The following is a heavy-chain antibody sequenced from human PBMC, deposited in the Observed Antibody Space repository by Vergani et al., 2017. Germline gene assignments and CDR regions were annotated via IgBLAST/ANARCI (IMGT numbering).Heavy chain of an antibody. V-gene: IGHV3-33*08. CDR3: ASEEVVPAANHWYFDL. Sequence: QVQLVESGGGVVQPGRSLRLSCAAAGCTFSSYGMHWVRQAPGKGLDWVAVIWYDGSNKYYADSVKGRFTITRENSKNTLYLQMNSLRAEDTAVYYCASEEVVPAANHWYFDLWGRGTLVTVSS. CDR1: GCTFSSYG. CDR2: IWYDGSNK. D-gene: IGHD2-2*01. J-gene: IGHJ2*01.